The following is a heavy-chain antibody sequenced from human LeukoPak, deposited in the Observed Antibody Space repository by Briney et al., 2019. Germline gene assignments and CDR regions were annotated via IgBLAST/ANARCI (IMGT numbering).Heavy chain of an antibody. D-gene: IGHD3-22*01. CDR1: GYKFNTYW. CDR3: ARPNITSYYDSRGYDAFDV. V-gene: IGHV5-51*01. CDR2: IYPDDSDT. Sequence: GESLKISCKGSGYKFNTYWIAWVRQMPGKGLEWMGIIYPDDSDTRYSPSFQGQVTISADKSVSIAYLQWSSLKASDTAMYYCARPNITSYYDSRGYDAFDVWGQGTMVIVSS. J-gene: IGHJ3*01.